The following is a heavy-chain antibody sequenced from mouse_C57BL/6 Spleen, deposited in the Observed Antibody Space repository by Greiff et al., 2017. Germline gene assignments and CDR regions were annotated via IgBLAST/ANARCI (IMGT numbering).Heavy chain of an antibody. CDR1: GFNITGDD. CDR3: TSNGRFAY. Sequence: EVQLQQSGAELVRPGASVKLSCTASGFNITGDDMNWVKQRPEQGLEWIGWIYPENGDTEYASQFSGKATITADTYSNTAYLQLSSLTSEDTAVYYCTSNGRFAYWGQGTTLTVSS. CDR2: IYPENGDT. D-gene: IGHD4-1*01. V-gene: IGHV14-4*01. J-gene: IGHJ2*01.